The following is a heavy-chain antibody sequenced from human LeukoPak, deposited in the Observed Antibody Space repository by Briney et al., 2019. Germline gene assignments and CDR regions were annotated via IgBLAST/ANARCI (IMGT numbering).Heavy chain of an antibody. CDR3: AKATGYYGYYMDV. V-gene: IGHV3-7*03. J-gene: IGHJ6*03. Sequence: GGSLRLSCAASGFSLSSYWMSWVRQAPGKGLEWVANIKHDGSDKYYVDSVKGRFTISRDNAKNSLYLQMNSLRAEDTALYYCAKATGYYGYYMDVWGKGTTVTVSS. D-gene: IGHD3-9*01. CDR2: IKHDGSDK. CDR1: GFSLSSYW.